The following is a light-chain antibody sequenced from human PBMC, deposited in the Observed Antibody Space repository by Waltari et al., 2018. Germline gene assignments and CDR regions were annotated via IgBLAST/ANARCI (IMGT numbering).Light chain of an antibody. J-gene: IGLJ2*01. CDR1: SSDVGDY. CDR3: SSYAGSNNLV. CDR2: EVT. Sequence: QSALTQPPSASGSPGQSVTISCTGTSSDVGDYVSWYQQHPGKAPKLMISEVTKRPSAVPDRFAGSKSGNTASLTVAGRQAEDEADYYCSSYAGSNNLVFGGGTKLTVL. V-gene: IGLV2-8*01.